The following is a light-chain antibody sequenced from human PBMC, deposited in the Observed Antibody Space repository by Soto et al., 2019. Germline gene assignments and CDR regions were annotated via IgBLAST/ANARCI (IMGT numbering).Light chain of an antibody. CDR1: QSVLYRSNNKNY. J-gene: IGKJ1*01. V-gene: IGKV4-1*01. Sequence: DIVMTQSPDSLAVSLGERVTINCRSSQSVLYRSNNKNYLAWYQHKPGQAPRLLIYDASNRATATPPRFSGSGSGTDFTLTISRLEPEDFAVYYCQHYGSSWTFGQGTKVDI. CDR2: DAS. CDR3: QHYGSSWT.